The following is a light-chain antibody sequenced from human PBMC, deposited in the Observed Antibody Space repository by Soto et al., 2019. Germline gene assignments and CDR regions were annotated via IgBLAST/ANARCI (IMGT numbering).Light chain of an antibody. CDR1: QTVDRRF. V-gene: IGKV3-20*01. CDR2: GTS. Sequence: EILLTQSPGTLSLSPGERATLSCRASQTVDRRFFGGYQQKPGQAPRLLIYGTSNRATGLPDRFSGSGSGTDFTLTISRLEPEDFVIYYCQQYGSSPQTFGQGTKLELQ. CDR3: QQYGSSPQT. J-gene: IGKJ2*01.